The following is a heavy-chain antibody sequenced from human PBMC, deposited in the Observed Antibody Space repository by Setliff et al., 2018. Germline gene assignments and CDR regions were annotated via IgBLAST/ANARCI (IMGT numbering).Heavy chain of an antibody. CDR1: GGSFSGYY. D-gene: IGHD3-22*01. J-gene: IGHJ4*02. V-gene: IGHV4-34*01. CDR2: INHSGST. CDR3: ARGGYYYTRSYFDY. Sequence: LSLTCAVYGGSFSGYYWSWIRQPPGKGLEWIGEINHSGSTNYNPSLRSRVTISVDTSKNQFSLKLSSVTAADTAVYYCARGGYYYTRSYFDYWGQGTLVTVSS.